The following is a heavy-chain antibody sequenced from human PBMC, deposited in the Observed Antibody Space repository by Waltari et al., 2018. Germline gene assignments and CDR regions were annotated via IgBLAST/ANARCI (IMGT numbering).Heavy chain of an antibody. Sequence: EVHLLESGGGLVQPGESLRLSCAVSGFPLNDFPMTWVRPVSGKGLEWGSSIRNSGDTPFYADSVRGRFTISKDISKNTLFLDMIGLRGEDTATYYCAKSSFNYDFVMATWGQGVLVTVSS. CDR2: IRNSGDTP. V-gene: IGHV3-23*01. CDR1: GFPLNDFP. J-gene: IGHJ5*02. D-gene: IGHD3-3*01. CDR3: AKSSFNYDFVMAT.